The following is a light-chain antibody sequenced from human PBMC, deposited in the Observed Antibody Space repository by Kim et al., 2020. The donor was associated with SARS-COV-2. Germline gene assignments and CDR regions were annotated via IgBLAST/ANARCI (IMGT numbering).Light chain of an antibody. CDR1: TGAVTSAHN. Sequence: VVTQEPSLTVSPGGTVTLTCASSTGAVTSAHNANWFQQKPGQAPRSLIHRTSNRHSWTPARFSGSLLGDKAALTLSRVQPEDEADYYCLLNYGGPWVFGGGTQLTVL. V-gene: IGLV7-43*01. CDR2: RTS. J-gene: IGLJ3*02. CDR3: LLNYGGPWV.